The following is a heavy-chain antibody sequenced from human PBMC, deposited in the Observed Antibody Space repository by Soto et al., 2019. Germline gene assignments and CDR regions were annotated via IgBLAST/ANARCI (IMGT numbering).Heavy chain of an antibody. J-gene: IGHJ5*02. CDR3: ASGIPSIAAAAPNWFDP. V-gene: IGHV4-34*12. Sequence: SETLSLTCAVYGGSFSGYYWSWIRQPPGKGLKWIGEIINSGSPIYNPSLKSRVTISVDTSKTQFSLKLSSVTAADTAVFYCASGIPSIAAAAPNWFDPWGQGTLVTVSS. CDR2: IINSGSP. D-gene: IGHD6-13*01. CDR1: GGSFSGYY.